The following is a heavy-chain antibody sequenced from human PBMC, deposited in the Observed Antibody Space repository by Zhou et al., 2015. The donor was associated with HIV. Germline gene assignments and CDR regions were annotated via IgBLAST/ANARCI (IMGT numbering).Heavy chain of an antibody. Sequence: QVQLVQSGAEVKKPGASVKVSCKASGYTFTSYGISWVRQAPGQGLEWMGWISAYNGNTNYAQKLQGRVTMTTDTSTSTAYMELRSLRSDDTAVYYCARDHTFRELLLGRTGWFDPWGRGNPWSPSPQ. CDR3: ARDHTFRELLLGRTGWFDP. CDR2: ISAYNGNT. V-gene: IGHV1-18*01. D-gene: IGHD3-10*01. J-gene: IGHJ5*02. CDR1: GYTFTSYG.